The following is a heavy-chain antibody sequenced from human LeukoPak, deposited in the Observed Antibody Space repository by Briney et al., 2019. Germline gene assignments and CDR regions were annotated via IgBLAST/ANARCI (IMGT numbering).Heavy chain of an antibody. CDR1: GYSISSGYY. J-gene: IGHJ3*02. CDR2: MHHSGST. Sequence: SETLSLTCAVSGYSISSGYYWGWIRQPPGKGLEWIGSMHHSGSTFYNPSLKSRVTISVDTSKNQFSLKLSSVTAADTAVYYCAMSRYDFGAAFDIWGQGTMVTVSS. V-gene: IGHV4-38-2*01. D-gene: IGHD3-3*01. CDR3: AMSRYDFGAAFDI.